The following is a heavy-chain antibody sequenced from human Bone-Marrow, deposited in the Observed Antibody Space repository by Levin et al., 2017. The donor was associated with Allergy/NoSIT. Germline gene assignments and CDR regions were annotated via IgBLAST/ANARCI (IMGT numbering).Heavy chain of an antibody. D-gene: IGHD6-19*01. CDR1: RFTFSSYS. J-gene: IGHJ4*02. CDR3: ATANRAGSPDY. V-gene: IGHV3-21*01. CDR2: ISSSSSYM. Sequence: GGSLRLSCTASRFTFSSYSMNWVRQAPGKGLEWVSSISSSSSYMYYGDSVKGRFTISRDNAKNSLYLQMNSLRTEDTGVYYCATANRAGSPDYWGQGTLVIVSS.